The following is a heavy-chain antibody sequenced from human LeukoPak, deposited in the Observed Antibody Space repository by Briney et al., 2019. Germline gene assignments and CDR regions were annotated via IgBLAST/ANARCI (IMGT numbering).Heavy chain of an antibody. CDR3: AKEGDYSNAAPEWGFDS. D-gene: IGHD4-17*01. CDR2: ISGSSSHT. J-gene: IGHJ4*02. CDR1: RFTFSIYA. V-gene: IGHV3-23*01. Sequence: GGSLRLSCAASRFTFSIYAMSWVRQAPGKGLEWVSGISGSSSHTLDADSVRGRFIISRDNTRNTLYLHMNSLRAEDTALYYCAKEGDYSNAAPEWGFDSWGQGTLVTVSS.